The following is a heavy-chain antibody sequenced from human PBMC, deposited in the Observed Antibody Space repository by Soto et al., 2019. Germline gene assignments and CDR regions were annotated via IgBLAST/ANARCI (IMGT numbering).Heavy chain of an antibody. CDR3: ARARLGYCSSTSCPHYYYYGMDV. Sequence: PGGSLRLSCAASGFIFSDYEMNWVRQAPGKGLEWVSFIGKSGYPIYYTDSVKGRFTMSRDNAKYSLTLQMNSLRAEDTAVYYCARARLGYCSSTSCPHYYYYGMDVWGQGTTVTVSS. D-gene: IGHD2-2*01. V-gene: IGHV3-48*03. CDR2: IGKSGYPI. J-gene: IGHJ6*02. CDR1: GFIFSDYE.